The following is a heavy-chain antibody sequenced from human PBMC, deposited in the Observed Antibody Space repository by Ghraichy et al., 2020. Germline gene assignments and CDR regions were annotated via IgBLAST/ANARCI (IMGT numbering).Heavy chain of an antibody. Sequence: ASVKVSCKASGYTFTSYDINWVRQATGQGLEWMGWMNPNSGNTGYAQKFQGRVTMTRNTSISTAYMELSSLRSEDTAVYYCARGARTIFGVVIKSPDAFDIWGQGTMVTVSS. CDR1: GYTFTSYD. J-gene: IGHJ3*02. CDR3: ARGARTIFGVVIKSPDAFDI. D-gene: IGHD3-3*01. V-gene: IGHV1-8*01. CDR2: MNPNSGNT.